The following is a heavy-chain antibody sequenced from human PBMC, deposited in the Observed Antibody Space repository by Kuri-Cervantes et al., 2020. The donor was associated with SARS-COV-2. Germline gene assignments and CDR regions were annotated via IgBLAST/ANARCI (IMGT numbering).Heavy chain of an antibody. Sequence: GESLKIPCAASGFTVNYYWMTWVRQAPGGGPEWVANVKQDGNETYYVEAVKGRVTISIDNAKNSLYLQMNSLRADDTAVYYCAREEYPHYRSSWYFHKWGQGNLVTVSS. CDR3: AREEYPHYRSSWYFHK. J-gene: IGHJ4*02. CDR1: GFTVNYYW. D-gene: IGHD6-13*01. V-gene: IGHV3-7*03. CDR2: VKQDGNET.